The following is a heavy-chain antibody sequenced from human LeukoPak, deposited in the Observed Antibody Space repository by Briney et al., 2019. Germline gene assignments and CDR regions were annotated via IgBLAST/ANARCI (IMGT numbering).Heavy chain of an antibody. CDR2: IIPIFGIA. V-gene: IGHV1-69*04. J-gene: IGHJ5*02. CDR3: AREGYCGSTSCWFDP. Sequence: SVKVSCKASGGTFSSYAISWVRQAPGQGLEWMGRIIPIFGIANYAQKFQGRVTITADKSTSTAYMELSSLRSEDTAVYYCAREGYCGSTSCWFDPWGQGTLVTVSS. D-gene: IGHD2-2*01. CDR1: GGTFSSYA.